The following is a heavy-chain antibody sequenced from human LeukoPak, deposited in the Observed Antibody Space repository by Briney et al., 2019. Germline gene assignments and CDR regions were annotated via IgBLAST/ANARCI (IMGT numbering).Heavy chain of an antibody. CDR2: IYTSGST. Sequence: SXTLSLTCTVSGGSISSYYLSWLRQPAGKGLEWIGRIYTSGSTNYNPSLKSGVTMSVDTSKNQFSLKQRSMTAADRAVYYCARCLYSGSYYFVYWGQGTLVTVSS. CDR3: ARCLYSGSYYFVY. CDR1: GGSISSYY. D-gene: IGHD1-26*01. V-gene: IGHV4-4*07. J-gene: IGHJ4*02.